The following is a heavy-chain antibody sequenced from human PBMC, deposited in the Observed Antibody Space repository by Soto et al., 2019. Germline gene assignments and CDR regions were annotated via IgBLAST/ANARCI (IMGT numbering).Heavy chain of an antibody. CDR3: ARDGYGLGSNNWFDP. D-gene: IGHD6-13*01. CDR2: INPNSGGT. CDR1: GYTFTGYY. V-gene: IGHV1-2*02. Sequence: ASVKVSCKASGYTFTGYYMHWVRQAPGQGLEWMGWINPNSGGTNYAQKFQGRVTMTRDTSISTAYMELSRLRSDDTAVYYCARDGYGLGSNNWFDPGGQGTLVTVS. J-gene: IGHJ5*02.